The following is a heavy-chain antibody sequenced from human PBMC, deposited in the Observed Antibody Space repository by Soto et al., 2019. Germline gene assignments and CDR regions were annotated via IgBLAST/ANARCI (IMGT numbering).Heavy chain of an antibody. D-gene: IGHD1-20*01. Sequence: SETLSLTCTVSGGSINDYYWSWIRQPPGKGLEWIGYVYYSGTTNYNPSLNSRVTISVDTSKKQFFLKLSSVTAADTAVFYFVRLGGWRDSNNWFSIFXYWGQGILVTVSS. CDR3: VRLGGWRDSNNWFSIFXY. V-gene: IGHV4-59*08. CDR2: VYYSGTT. J-gene: IGHJ4*02. CDR1: GGSINDYY.